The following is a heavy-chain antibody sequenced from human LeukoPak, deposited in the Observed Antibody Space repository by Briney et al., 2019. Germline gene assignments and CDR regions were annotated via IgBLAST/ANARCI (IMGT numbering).Heavy chain of an antibody. CDR3: ARRAKYDSSGCRSYYFDY. CDR2: IYPGDSDT. Sequence: RGESLKISCKGSGYSFTSYWIGWVRQMPGKGLEWMGIIYPGDSDTRYSPSFQGQVTISADKSISTAYLQWSSLKASDTAMYYCARRAKYDSSGCRSYYFDYWGQGTLVTVSS. J-gene: IGHJ4*02. V-gene: IGHV5-51*01. D-gene: IGHD3-22*01. CDR1: GYSFTSYW.